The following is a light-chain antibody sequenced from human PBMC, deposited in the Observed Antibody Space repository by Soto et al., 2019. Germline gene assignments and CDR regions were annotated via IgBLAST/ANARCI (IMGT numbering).Light chain of an antibody. Sequence: DIQMTQFPSTLSASVGDRVTITCRASQTTNTWLAWYQQKPGTAPKLLLYDSSSLEGGVPSRFSASGSGTEFTLTISSLQPDDLATYYCQQYISYQYTFGQGTKVEIK. V-gene: IGKV1-5*01. CDR1: QTTNTW. CDR3: QQYISYQYT. CDR2: DSS. J-gene: IGKJ2*01.